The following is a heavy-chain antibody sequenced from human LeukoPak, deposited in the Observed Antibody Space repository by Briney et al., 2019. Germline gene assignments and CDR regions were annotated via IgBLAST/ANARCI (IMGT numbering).Heavy chain of an antibody. Sequence: GGSLRLSCAASRFTFSSYSMNWVRQAPGKGLEWVSSISSSGSYIYYADSVKGRFTISRDNAKNSLYLQMNSLRAEDTAVYYCAKESAMQLWPPLYDYWGQGTLVTVSS. CDR1: RFTFSSYS. J-gene: IGHJ4*02. V-gene: IGHV3-21*01. CDR2: ISSSGSYI. D-gene: IGHD5-18*01. CDR3: AKESAMQLWPPLYDY.